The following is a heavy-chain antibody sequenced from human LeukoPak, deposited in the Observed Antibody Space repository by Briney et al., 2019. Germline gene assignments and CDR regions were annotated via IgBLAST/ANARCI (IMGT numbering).Heavy chain of an antibody. CDR1: GYTFTSYG. Sequence: ASVKVSCKASGYTFTSYGISWVRQAPGQGLEWMGWISAYNGNTNYAQKFQGRVTITTDESTSTAYMELSSLRSEDTAVYYCAAVDTAMVTGVAAAGSGFDYWGQGTLVTVSS. J-gene: IGHJ4*02. CDR2: ISAYNGNT. V-gene: IGHV1-18*01. CDR3: AAVDTAMVTGVAAAGSGFDY. D-gene: IGHD5-18*01.